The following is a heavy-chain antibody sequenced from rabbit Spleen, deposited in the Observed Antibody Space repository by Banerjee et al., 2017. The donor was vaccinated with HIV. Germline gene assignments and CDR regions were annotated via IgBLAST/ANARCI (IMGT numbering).Heavy chain of an antibody. Sequence: QSLEESGGDLVKPGASLTLTCTASGFSFSSSYYMCWVRQAPGKGLEWIACIYTGSSGSTYYASWAKGRFTISRTSSTTVALQMTSLTAADTATYFCARDGAGGSYFALWGQGTLVTVS. D-gene: IGHD8-1*01. CDR2: IYTGSSGST. J-gene: IGHJ3*01. CDR1: GFSFSSSYY. V-gene: IGHV1S40*01. CDR3: ARDGAGGSYFAL.